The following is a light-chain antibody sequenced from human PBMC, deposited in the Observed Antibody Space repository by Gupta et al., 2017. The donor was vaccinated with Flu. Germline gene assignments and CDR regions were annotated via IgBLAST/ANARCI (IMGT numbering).Light chain of an antibody. CDR3: QQYYGTPYN. V-gene: IGKV4-1*01. CDR2: WAS. J-gene: IGKJ2*01. Sequence: DIVMTQSPDSLAVSLGERAPINCKSSQNILSSSNNKNYLAWYQQKPGQPPKLLIYWASARESGVPDRVSGSGSGTDFTLTISSLQDEDVAVYYCQQYYGTPYNFGQGTKLDIK. CDR1: QNILSSSNNKNY.